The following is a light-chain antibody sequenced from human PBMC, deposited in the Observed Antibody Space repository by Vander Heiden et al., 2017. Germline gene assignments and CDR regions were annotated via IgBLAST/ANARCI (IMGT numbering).Light chain of an antibody. CDR1: ALPKKY. Sequence: SYELTQPPSVSVSPGQTARITCPGDALPKKYAYWYQQKSGQAPVLVIYEDSQRPSGIPERFSGSSSGTVATLTISGAQVEDEADYYCYSTDSNALHRVFGGGTKLTVL. V-gene: IGLV3-10*01. CDR2: EDS. CDR3: YSTDSNALHRV. J-gene: IGLJ2*01.